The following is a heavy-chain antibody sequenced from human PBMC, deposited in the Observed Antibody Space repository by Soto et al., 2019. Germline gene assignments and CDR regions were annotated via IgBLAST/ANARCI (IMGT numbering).Heavy chain of an antibody. CDR1: GVTISGGVYY. D-gene: IGHD3-22*01. J-gene: IGHJ4*02. CDR2: IYCSGST. CDR3: ARGSYYYDSSGYYHY. Sequence: SETLSLTSRVSGVTISGGVYYWNWLRQPPGKGLEWIGYIYCSGSTYYNPSLKSRVTISVDTSKNQFSLKLSSVTAADTAVYYCARGSYYYDSSGYYHYRGQGTLVTVSS. V-gene: IGHV4-30-4*08.